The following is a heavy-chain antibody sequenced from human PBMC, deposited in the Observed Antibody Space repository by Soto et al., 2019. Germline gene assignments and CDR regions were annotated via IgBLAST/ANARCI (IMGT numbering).Heavy chain of an antibody. Sequence: QVQLVQSGAEVKKPGASVKVSCKASGYTFTSYYMHWVRQAPGQGLEWMGIINPSGGSTSYAQKFQGRVTMNRGTSTSTVYVELSSLRSEDTAVYYCARESVDIVATTRVSGGMDVWGQGTTVTVSS. CDR3: ARESVDIVATTRVSGGMDV. V-gene: IGHV1-46*01. CDR1: GYTFTSYY. J-gene: IGHJ6*02. D-gene: IGHD5-12*01. CDR2: INPSGGST.